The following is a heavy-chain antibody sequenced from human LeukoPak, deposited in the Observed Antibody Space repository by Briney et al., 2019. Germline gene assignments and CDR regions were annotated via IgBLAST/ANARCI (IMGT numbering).Heavy chain of an antibody. CDR2: ISYDGSNK. CDR1: GFTFSSYA. D-gene: IGHD5-18*01. Sequence: GGSLRLSCAASGFTFSSYAMHWVRQAPGKGLEWVAVISYDGSNKYYADSVKGRFTISRDNSKNTLYLQMNSLRAEDTAVYHCVGVNTYGQLDYWGQGTLVTVST. CDR3: VGVNTYGQLDY. J-gene: IGHJ4*02. V-gene: IGHV3-30*04.